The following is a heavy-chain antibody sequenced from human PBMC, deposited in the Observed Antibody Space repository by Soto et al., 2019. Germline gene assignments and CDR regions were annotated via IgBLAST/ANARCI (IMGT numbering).Heavy chain of an antibody. J-gene: IGHJ4*02. CDR2: INHSGST. CDR1: GGSFSGYY. D-gene: IGHD3-10*01. V-gene: IGHV4-34*01. CDR3: ARALLRFGEDGRDY. Sequence: QVQLQQWGAGLLKPSETLSLTCAVYGGSFSGYYWSWIRQPPGKGLEWIGEINHSGSTNYNPSLTRRVTXLVXTXMHQFSLKLSSVTAADTAVYYCARALLRFGEDGRDYWGQGTLVTVSS.